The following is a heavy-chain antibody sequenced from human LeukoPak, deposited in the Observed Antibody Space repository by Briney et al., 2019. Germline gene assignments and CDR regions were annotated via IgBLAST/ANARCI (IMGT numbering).Heavy chain of an antibody. D-gene: IGHD5-24*01. V-gene: IGHV1-3*01. CDR2: INAGNGNA. CDR1: GYTFTSYA. Sequence: GASVKVSCKASGYTFTSYAMHWVRQAPGQRLEWMGWINAGNGNAKYSQKFQGRVTITRDTSASTAYMELSSLRSEDTAVYYCARVEWLPGNAFDIWGQGTMVTVSS. CDR3: ARVEWLPGNAFDI. J-gene: IGHJ3*02.